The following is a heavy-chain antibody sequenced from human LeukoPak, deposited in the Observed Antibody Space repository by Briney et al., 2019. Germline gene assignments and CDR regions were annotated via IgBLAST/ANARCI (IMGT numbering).Heavy chain of an antibody. CDR3: AKDQRGRSIAAAVDY. V-gene: IGHV3-7*03. CDR1: GLTFSSSW. J-gene: IGHJ4*02. CDR2: INPDGNKK. D-gene: IGHD6-13*01. Sequence: GGSLRLSCAVSGLTFSSSWMDWVRQAPGKGLEWVASINPDGNKKYSADSVKGRFTISRDNAENSLYLQMNSLRAEDTAVYYCAKDQRGRSIAAAVDYWGQGTLVTVSS.